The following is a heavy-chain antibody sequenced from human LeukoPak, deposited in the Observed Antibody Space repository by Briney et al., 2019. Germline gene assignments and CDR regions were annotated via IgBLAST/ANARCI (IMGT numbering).Heavy chain of an antibody. CDR2: FYRGDST. Sequence: GGSLRLSCAASGFIFSSYNMNWVRQAPGKGLEWVSFFYRGDSTYYAESVRGRFTISRDNSKNTLCLLMNSLIPEDTAVYYCAREVVSSPSYFDSWGQGTLVTVSS. CDR1: GFIFSSYN. V-gene: IGHV3-53*01. J-gene: IGHJ4*02. CDR3: AREVVSSPSYFDS. D-gene: IGHD2-15*01.